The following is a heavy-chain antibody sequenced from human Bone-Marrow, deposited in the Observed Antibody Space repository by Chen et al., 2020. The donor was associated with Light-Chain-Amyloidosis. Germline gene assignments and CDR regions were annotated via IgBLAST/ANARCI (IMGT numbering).Heavy chain of an antibody. Sequence: QVQLQESGPGLVKPSQTLSLTCTVSGDSLFNDKYYWHWIRQPAGKGLEWMGRVYNSGSTRYNPSLKSRITISVNTAKNHFSLNLTSVTATDTAVYYCVRDVMSTTGHRWFDSWGQGTVVTVS. CDR3: VRDVMSTTGHRWFDS. J-gene: IGHJ5*01. CDR2: VYNSGST. CDR1: GDSLFNDKYY. V-gene: IGHV4-61*02. D-gene: IGHD1-26*01.